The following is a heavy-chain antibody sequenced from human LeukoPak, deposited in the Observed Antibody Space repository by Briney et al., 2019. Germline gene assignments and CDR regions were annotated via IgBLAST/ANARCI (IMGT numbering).Heavy chain of an antibody. J-gene: IGHJ4*02. CDR3: ARAEVTMTPFYFDY. V-gene: IGHV4-34*01. CDR2: INHSGST. Sequence: SETLSLTCAVYGGSFSGYYWSWIRQPPGKGLEWIGEINHSGSTNYNPSLKSRVTISVDTSKNQFSLKLTSVTAADTAVYYCARAEVTMTPFYFDYWDPGTLVIVSS. CDR1: GGSFSGYY. D-gene: IGHD3-22*01.